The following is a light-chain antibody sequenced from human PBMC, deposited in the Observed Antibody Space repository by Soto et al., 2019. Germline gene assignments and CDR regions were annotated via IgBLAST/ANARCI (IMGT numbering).Light chain of an antibody. CDR1: QSVLYSSNNKNY. CDR3: QQYYSTPWT. J-gene: IGKJ1*01. Sequence: DIVMTQSPDSLAVSLGERATINCKSSQSVLYSSNNKNYLAWYQQKPGQPPKLLIYWASTRASGVPDRFSGSGSGTDFTLTISSRQAEDVAVYYCQQYYSTPWTFCQGTKVEIK. CDR2: WAS. V-gene: IGKV4-1*01.